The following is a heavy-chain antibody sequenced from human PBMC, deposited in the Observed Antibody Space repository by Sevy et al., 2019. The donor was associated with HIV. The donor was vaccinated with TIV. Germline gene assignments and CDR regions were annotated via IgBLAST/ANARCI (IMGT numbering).Heavy chain of an antibody. CDR3: ARVGEGCSSTSCYARYYYYYYMDV. J-gene: IGHJ6*03. CDR1: GFTFSSYS. CDR2: ISSSSSYI. D-gene: IGHD2-2*01. Sequence: GGSLRLSCAASGFTFSSYSMNWVRQAPGKGLEWVSSISSSSSYIYYADSVKGRFTISRDNAKNSLYLQMNSLRAEDTAGYYCARVGEGCSSTSCYARYYYYYYMDVWGKGTTVTVSS. V-gene: IGHV3-21*01.